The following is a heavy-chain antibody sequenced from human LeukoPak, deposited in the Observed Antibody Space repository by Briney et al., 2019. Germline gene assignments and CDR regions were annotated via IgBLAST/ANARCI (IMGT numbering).Heavy chain of an antibody. D-gene: IGHD1-26*01. J-gene: IGHJ3*02. CDR3: AKDRRGGSYYAATLDI. CDR1: GFTFSSYA. CDR2: ISDSGDST. V-gene: IGHV3-23*01. Sequence: GGSPRLSCAASGFTFSSYAMSWVRQAPGKGLEWVSGISDSGDSTYYAESVKGRFTISRDNSKNTLYVQMNSLRVEDTAVYFCAKDRRGGSYYAATLDIWGPGTMVTVSS.